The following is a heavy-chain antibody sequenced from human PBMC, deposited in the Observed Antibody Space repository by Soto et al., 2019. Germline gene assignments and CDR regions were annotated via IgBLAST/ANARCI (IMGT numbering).Heavy chain of an antibody. CDR3: ARDSDSGVVTPVSSLKY. CDR1: GGTFSNYA. Sequence: ASLQVSCKASGGTFSNYAISWVRQAPGQGLEWMGSIIPVFGKANYAQKFQDRVTIIADEYAKTAYLEISSLRSEDTAVYYCARDSDSGVVTPVSSLKYWGQGTLVTVSS. J-gene: IGHJ4*02. V-gene: IGHV1-69*13. CDR2: IIPVFGKA. D-gene: IGHD2-21*02.